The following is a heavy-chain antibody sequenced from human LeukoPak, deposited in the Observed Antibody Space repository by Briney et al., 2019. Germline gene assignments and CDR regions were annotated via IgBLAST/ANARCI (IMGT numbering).Heavy chain of an antibody. D-gene: IGHD5-24*01. Sequence: GASVKVSCKASGYTFTGYYLHWVRQAPGQGLEWMGWINPNSGGTNYAQKFQGRATMTRDTSISTAYMELSRLRSDDTAVYYCAREAGWLQPDIWGQGTMVTVSS. CDR3: AREAGWLQPDI. CDR1: GYTFTGYY. J-gene: IGHJ3*02. CDR2: INPNSGGT. V-gene: IGHV1-2*02.